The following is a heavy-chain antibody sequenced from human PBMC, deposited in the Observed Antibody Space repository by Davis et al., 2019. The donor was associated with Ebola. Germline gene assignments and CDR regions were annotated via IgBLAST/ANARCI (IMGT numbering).Heavy chain of an antibody. CDR2: MNPNSGNT. V-gene: IGHV1-8*03. CDR1: GYTFTSYD. J-gene: IGHJ3*02. Sequence: ASVKVSCKASGYTFTSYDINWVRQATGQGLEWMGWMNPNSGNTGYAQKFQGRVTITRNTSISTAYMELSSLRSEDTAVYYCATDYRNGRLGAFDIWGQGTMVTVSS. D-gene: IGHD4-11*01. CDR3: ATDYRNGRLGAFDI.